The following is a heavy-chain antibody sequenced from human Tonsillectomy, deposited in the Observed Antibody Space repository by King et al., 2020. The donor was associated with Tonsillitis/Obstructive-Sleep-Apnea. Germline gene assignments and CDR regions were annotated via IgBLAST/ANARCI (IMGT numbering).Heavy chain of an antibody. D-gene: IGHD4-11*01. J-gene: IGHJ6*03. CDR3: ARAHTVTAYYYYYYMDV. CDR2: IYYSGST. Sequence: VQLQESGPGLVKPSETLSLTCTVSGGSVSSGSYYWSWILQPPGKGLEWIGYIYYSGSTNYNPSLKSRVTLSVDTSKNQFSLKLSSVTAADTAVYYCARAHTVTAYYYYYYMDVWGKGTTVTVSS. V-gene: IGHV4-61*01. CDR1: GGSVSSGSYY.